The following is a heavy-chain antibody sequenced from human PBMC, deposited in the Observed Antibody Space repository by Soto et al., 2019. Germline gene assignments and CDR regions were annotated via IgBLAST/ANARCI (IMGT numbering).Heavy chain of an antibody. CDR1: GGSISSYY. V-gene: IGHV4-59*08. Sequence: TLSLTCTVSGGSISSYYWSWIRQPPGKGLKWIGYIYYSGSTNYNPSHKSRVTISVDTSKNQFSLKLSSVTAADTAVYYCARGNDILTDYYYYYMDVWGKGTTVTSP. CDR3: ARGNDILTDYYYYYMDV. CDR2: IYYSGST. D-gene: IGHD3-9*01. J-gene: IGHJ6*03.